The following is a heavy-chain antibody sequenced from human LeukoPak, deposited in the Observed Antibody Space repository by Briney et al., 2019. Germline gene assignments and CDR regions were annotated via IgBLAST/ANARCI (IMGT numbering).Heavy chain of an antibody. Sequence: PGRSLRLSCAASGFTFDDYAMHWVRQAPGKGLEWVSGISWNSGSIGYADSVKGRFTISRDNAKNSLYLQMNSLRAEDTALYYCAKEKTSGYFDYWGQGTLVTVSS. V-gene: IGHV3-9*01. CDR1: GFTFDDYA. CDR2: ISWNSGSI. CDR3: AKEKTSGYFDY. J-gene: IGHJ4*02.